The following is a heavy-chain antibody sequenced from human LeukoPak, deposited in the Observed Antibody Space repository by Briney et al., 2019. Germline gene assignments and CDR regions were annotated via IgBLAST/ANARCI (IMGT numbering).Heavy chain of an antibody. CDR1: GYSFTSYW. J-gene: IGHJ4*02. V-gene: IGHV5-51*01. CDR3: ARHEEEWGGGIDY. Sequence: GESLKISCKGSGYSFTSYWIGWVRQMPGKGLEWMGIIYPGDSDTRYSPSFQGQVTILADKSISTAYLQWSSLKASDTARYYCARHEEEWGGGIDYWGQGTLVTVSS. CDR2: IYPGDSDT. D-gene: IGHD3-16*01.